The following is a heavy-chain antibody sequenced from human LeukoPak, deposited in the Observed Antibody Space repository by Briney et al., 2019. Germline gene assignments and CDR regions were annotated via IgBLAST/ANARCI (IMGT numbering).Heavy chain of an antibody. CDR3: AKDQTTVVTPAY. CDR1: GFTFSSYA. J-gene: IGHJ4*02. CDR2: ISGSGGRT. Sequence: GGSLRLSCAASGFTFSSYAMSWVRQAPGKGLEWVSAISGSGGRTYYADSVKGRFTICRDNSKNTLYLQMNSLRAEDTAVYYCAKDQTTVVTPAYWGQGTLVTVSS. V-gene: IGHV3-23*01. D-gene: IGHD4-23*01.